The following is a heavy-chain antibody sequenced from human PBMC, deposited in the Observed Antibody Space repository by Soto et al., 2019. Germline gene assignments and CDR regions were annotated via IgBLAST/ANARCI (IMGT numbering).Heavy chain of an antibody. D-gene: IGHD3-10*01. CDR3: ARSSGSYWWEFDY. Sequence: QVQLVESGGGLVKPAGSLRLSCAASGFTFSDYYMSWIRQAPGKGLEWISYISSSDNYADYADSMKGRFSISRDNAKNSLYLQVHSLRAEDTAVYYCARSSGSYWWEFDYWGQGTLVTVSS. CDR1: GFTFSDYY. J-gene: IGHJ4*02. CDR2: ISSSDNYA. V-gene: IGHV3-11*06.